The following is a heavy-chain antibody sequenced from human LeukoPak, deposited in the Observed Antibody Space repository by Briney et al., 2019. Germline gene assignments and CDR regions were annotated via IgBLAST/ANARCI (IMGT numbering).Heavy chain of an antibody. CDR2: IAYDGSNK. CDR1: GFTFSSYV. Sequence: GGSLRLSCPASGFTFSSYVMYWVRQAPGKGLECVAVIAYDGSNKYYADSVKGRFTISRDNSKNTLYLQMNSLRAEDTAVYYCARDGAYGDGGSGHTYNALDICVQGTVVTVSS. V-gene: IGHV3-30*04. D-gene: IGHD2-15*01. CDR3: ARDGAYGDGGSGHTYNALDI. J-gene: IGHJ3*02.